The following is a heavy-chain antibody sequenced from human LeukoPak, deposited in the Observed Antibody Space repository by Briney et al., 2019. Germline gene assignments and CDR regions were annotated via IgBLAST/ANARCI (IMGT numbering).Heavy chain of an antibody. D-gene: IGHD2-2*01. CDR3: ARGYCSSTSCPYFQH. V-gene: IGHV1-2*02. CDR2: INPNSGGT. J-gene: IGHJ1*01. CDR1: GYTFTGYY. Sequence: EASVKVSCKASGYTFTGYYMHWVRQAPGRGLEWMGWINPNSGGTNYAQKFQGRVTMTRDTSISTAYMELSRLRSDDTAVYYCARGYCSSTSCPYFQHWGQGTLVTVSS.